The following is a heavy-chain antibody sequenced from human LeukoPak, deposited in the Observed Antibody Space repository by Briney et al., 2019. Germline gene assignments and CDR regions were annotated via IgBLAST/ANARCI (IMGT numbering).Heavy chain of an antibody. D-gene: IGHD3-10*01. CDR2: IYYNENT. CDR3: ARKVEHTMVRGGGSTFHYFDC. V-gene: IGHV4-59*12. CDR1: GGSISSYY. J-gene: IGHJ4*02. Sequence: KPSETLSLTCTVSGGSISSYYWSWIRLPPGKGLEWIGYIYYNENTYFNPSLRSRVTISVDTSNNQFSLKLSSVTAADTAVYYCARKVEHTMVRGGGSTFHYFDCWGQGTLVTVSS.